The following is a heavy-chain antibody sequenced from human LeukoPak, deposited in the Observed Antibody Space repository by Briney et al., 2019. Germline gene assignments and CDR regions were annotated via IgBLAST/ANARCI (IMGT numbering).Heavy chain of an antibody. J-gene: IGHJ4*02. V-gene: IGHV3-30*03. CDR2: ISYDGSNK. Sequence: GGSLRLSCAASGFTFSSYGMHWVRQAPGKGLEWVAVISYDGSNKYYADSVKGQFTISRDNSKNMLYLQMNSLRVEDTAVYYCARWPTIFGGWGQGTLVTVSS. CDR3: ARWPTIFGG. CDR1: GFTFSSYG. D-gene: IGHD3-3*01.